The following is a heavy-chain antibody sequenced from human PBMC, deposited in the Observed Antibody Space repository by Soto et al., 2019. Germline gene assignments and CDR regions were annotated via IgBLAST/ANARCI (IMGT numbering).Heavy chain of an antibody. Sequence: GGSLRLSCAVSGFTVSNNYMTWVRQAPGKGLEWVSVIYSGGSTYYTDSVKGRFTISRDNSKNTVYLQMNSLRAEDTAVYYCARDANGFDYWGQGTLVTVSS. CDR2: IYSGGST. J-gene: IGHJ4*02. CDR1: GFTVSNNY. V-gene: IGHV3-53*01. CDR3: ARDANGFDY.